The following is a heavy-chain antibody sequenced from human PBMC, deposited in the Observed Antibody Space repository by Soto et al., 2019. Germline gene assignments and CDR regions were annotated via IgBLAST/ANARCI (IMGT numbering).Heavy chain of an antibody. CDR2: IYYSGST. J-gene: IGHJ5*02. CDR3: ARGGPVMIAAASASWFDP. V-gene: IGHV4-31*03. Sequence: KPSETLSLTCTVSGGSISSGGYYWSWIRQHPGKGLEWIGYIYYSGSTYYNPSLKSRVTISVDTSKNQFSLKLSSVTAADTAVYYCARGGPVMIAAASASWFDPWGQGTLVTVSS. D-gene: IGHD6-13*01. CDR1: GGSISSGGYY.